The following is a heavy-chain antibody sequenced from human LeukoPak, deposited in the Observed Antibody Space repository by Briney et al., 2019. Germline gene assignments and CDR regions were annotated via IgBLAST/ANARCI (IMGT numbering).Heavy chain of an antibody. CDR1: GASISSGYYY. D-gene: IGHD3-10*01. J-gene: IGHJ6*03. CDR2: IYTTGRT. V-gene: IGHV4-61*02. CDR3: ARGVNTMVRGVIIPLYYMDV. Sequence: SETLSLTCTVSGASISSGYYYWSWIRQPAGKGLEWIGRIYTTGRTNYNPSLKSRVTISVDTSKNQFSLELSSVTAADTAVYYCARGVNTMVRGVIIPLYYMDVWGKGTTVTISS.